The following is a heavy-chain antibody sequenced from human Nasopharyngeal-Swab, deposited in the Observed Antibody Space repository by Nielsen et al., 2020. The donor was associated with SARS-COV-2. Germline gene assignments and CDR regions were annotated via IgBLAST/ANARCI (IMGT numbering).Heavy chain of an antibody. CDR2: ISYDGSNQ. J-gene: IGHJ4*02. CDR1: GFTFNDYS. Sequence: GESLKISCAASGFTFNDYSMNWVRQAPGKGLEWVAVISYDGSNQYYADSVKGRFTISRDNSKSTLYLQMNSLRAEDTAVYYCARDSGIWGQGTLVAVSS. CDR3: ARDSGI. V-gene: IGHV3-30*03.